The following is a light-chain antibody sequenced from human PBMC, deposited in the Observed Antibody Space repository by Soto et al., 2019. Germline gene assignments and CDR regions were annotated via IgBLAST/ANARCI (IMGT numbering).Light chain of an antibody. V-gene: IGKV4-1*01. CDR3: QQYCSSPWT. CDR1: QRVLYSSSNKNY. CDR2: WAS. Sequence: DIVMTQSPDSLAVSLGERATINCKSSQRVLYSSSNKNYLAWYQQKPGQPPKLLIYWASTRESGVPDRFSGSGSGTDFTITISSLQAEDVAVYYCQQYCSSPWTFGQGTKVEIK. J-gene: IGKJ1*01.